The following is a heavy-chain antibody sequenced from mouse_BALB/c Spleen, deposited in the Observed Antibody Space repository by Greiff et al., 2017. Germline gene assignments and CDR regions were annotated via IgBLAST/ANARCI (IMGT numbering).Heavy chain of an antibody. J-gene: IGHJ3*01. CDR3: ATNYYDYDGFAY. CDR2: ISYSGST. V-gene: IGHV3-2*02. Sequence: EVKLMESGPGLVKPSQSLSLTCTVTGYSITSDYAWNWIRQFPGNKLEWMGYISYSGSTSYNPSLKSRISITRDTSKNQFFLQLNSVTTEDTATYYCATNYYDYDGFAYWGQGTLVTVSA. D-gene: IGHD2-4*01. CDR1: GYSITSDYA.